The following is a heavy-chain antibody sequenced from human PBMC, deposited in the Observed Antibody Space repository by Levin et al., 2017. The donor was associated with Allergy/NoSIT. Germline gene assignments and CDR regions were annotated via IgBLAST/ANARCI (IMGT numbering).Heavy chain of an antibody. CDR1: GFTFSSYW. D-gene: IGHD6-13*01. J-gene: IGHJ4*02. V-gene: IGHV3-7*01. Sequence: PGGSLRLSCAASGFTFSSYWMSWVRQAPGKGLEWVANIKQDGSEKYYVDSVKGRFTISRDNAKNSLYLQMNSLRAEDTAVYYCASGGGRSSDTYYFDYWGQGTLVTVSS. CDR2: IKQDGSEK. CDR3: ASGGGRSSDTYYFDY.